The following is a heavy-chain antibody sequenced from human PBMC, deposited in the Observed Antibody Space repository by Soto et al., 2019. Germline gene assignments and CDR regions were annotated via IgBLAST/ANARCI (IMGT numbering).Heavy chain of an antibody. D-gene: IGHD3-10*01. CDR1: GFTFSSYW. J-gene: IGHJ5*02. CDR3: ARARFWGITMVPGVTTKTNNWFGP. Sequence: GGSLRLSCAASGFTFSSYWMHWVRQAPGKGLVWVSRINSDGSSTSYADSVKGRFTISRDNAKNTLYLQMNSLRAEDTAVYYCARARFWGITMVPGVTTKTNNWFGPWGQGNL. CDR2: INSDGSST. V-gene: IGHV3-74*01.